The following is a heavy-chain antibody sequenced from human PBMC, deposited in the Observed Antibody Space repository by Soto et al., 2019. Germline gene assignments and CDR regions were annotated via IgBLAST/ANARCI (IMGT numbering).Heavy chain of an antibody. CDR3: AREGADYGDYWYFDL. Sequence: QVQLVESGGGVVQPGRSLRLSCAASGFTFSSYAMHWVRQAPGKGLEWVAVISYDGSNKYYADSVKGRFTISRDNSKNTLYLQMNSLRAEDTAVYYCAREGADYGDYWYFDLWGRGTLVTVSS. CDR2: ISYDGSNK. J-gene: IGHJ2*01. CDR1: GFTFSSYA. D-gene: IGHD4-17*01. V-gene: IGHV3-30-3*01.